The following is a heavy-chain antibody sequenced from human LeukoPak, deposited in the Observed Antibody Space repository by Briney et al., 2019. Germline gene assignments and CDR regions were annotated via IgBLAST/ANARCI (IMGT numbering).Heavy chain of an antibody. CDR3: ARQDDSRGYYLLREAFDI. Sequence: SETLSLTCTVSGGSISSNNYYWSWIRQPAGKGLEWIGRIYSSGSTNYNPSLKSRVTISVDTSKNQFSLKLSSVTAADTAVYYCARQDDSRGYYLLREAFDIWGQGTMVTVSS. CDR2: IYSSGST. V-gene: IGHV4-61*02. J-gene: IGHJ3*02. CDR1: GGSISSNNYY. D-gene: IGHD3-22*01.